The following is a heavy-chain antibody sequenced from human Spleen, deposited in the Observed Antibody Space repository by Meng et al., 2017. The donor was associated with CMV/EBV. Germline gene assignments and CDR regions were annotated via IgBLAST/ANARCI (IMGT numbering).Heavy chain of an antibody. J-gene: IGHJ4*02. CDR1: GFTFSNYA. Sequence: GESLKISCAASGFTFSNYAMHWVRQAPGEGLDWVAFIRFDGSDKYYEDSVKGRFAISRDNGRNTLYLQMNSLKTEDTAVYYCTTVRPRLRGRGQGTLVTVSS. V-gene: IGHV3-30*02. CDR3: TTVRPRLRG. D-gene: IGHD4-17*01. CDR2: IRFDGSDK.